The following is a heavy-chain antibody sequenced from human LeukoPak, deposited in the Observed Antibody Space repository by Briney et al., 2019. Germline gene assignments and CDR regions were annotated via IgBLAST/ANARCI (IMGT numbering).Heavy chain of an antibody. V-gene: IGHV1-2*02. J-gene: IGHJ4*02. CDR3: ARVEYCTKGVCINYDL. D-gene: IGHD2-8*01. CDR1: GYTLTGPY. Sequence: ASLKVSCKASGYTLTGPYIHWMRQAPGQGPEWMGWINPNSGGTKYAQKFQGRVTVTRDTSTSTAYMELSGLRTDDTATYYCARVEYCTKGVCINYDLWGQGTLVTVSS. CDR2: INPNSGGT.